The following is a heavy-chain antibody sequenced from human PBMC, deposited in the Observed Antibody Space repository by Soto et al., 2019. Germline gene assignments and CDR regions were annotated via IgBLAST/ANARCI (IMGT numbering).Heavy chain of an antibody. J-gene: IGHJ4*02. CDR3: ARDRAGTSGPFAS. CDR2: ISAYNGNT. CDR1: GYTFTSYG. V-gene: IGHV1-18*01. D-gene: IGHD2-2*01. Sequence: QVQLVQSGAEVKKPGASVKVSCKASGYTFTSYGISWVRQAPGQGLEWMGWISAYNGNTNYAQKLQGRVTMTTDTSTITVYMELRSLRSDATAVYYCARDRAGTSGPFASWGQGPLVTVSS.